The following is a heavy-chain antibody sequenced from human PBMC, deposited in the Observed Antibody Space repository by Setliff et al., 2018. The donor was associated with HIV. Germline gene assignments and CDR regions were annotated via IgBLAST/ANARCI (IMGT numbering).Heavy chain of an antibody. J-gene: IGHJ5*02. CDR1: GYTLVSYY. CDR2: INPSAGST. Sequence: ASVKVSCKASGYTLVSYYMHWVRQAPGQGLEWMGIINPSAGSTTYAQKFQGRVTLTSDTSASTVYMELSSLRSEDMAVYYCATAGGRSWFDPWGPGTLVTVSS. CDR3: ATAGGRSWFDP. V-gene: IGHV1-46*01. D-gene: IGHD3-16*01.